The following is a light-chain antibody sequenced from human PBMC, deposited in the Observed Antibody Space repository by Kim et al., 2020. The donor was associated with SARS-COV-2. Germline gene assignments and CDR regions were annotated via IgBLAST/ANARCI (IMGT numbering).Light chain of an antibody. J-gene: IGLJ2*01. CDR3: GTWDTRLNVGV. Sequence: GQKVTISCSGRTSNIGNDYVSWYQQVPGTAPKLLIYANNKRPSGIPDRFSGSKSVTSATLGITGLQIGDEADYYCGTWDTRLNVGVFGGGTQLTVL. V-gene: IGLV1-51*01. CDR1: TSNIGNDY. CDR2: ANN.